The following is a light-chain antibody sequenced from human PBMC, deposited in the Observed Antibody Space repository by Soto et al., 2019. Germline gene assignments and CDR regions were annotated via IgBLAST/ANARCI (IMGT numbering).Light chain of an antibody. J-gene: IGLJ1*01. CDR3: QSYDSSLSGSCV. Sequence: QSVLTQPPSVSGAPGQRVTMSCTGSSSNIGAGYDVHWYQQLPGTAPKLLISDNSNRPSGVPDRFSGSKSGTSASLAFTGLQAEDEADYYCQSYDSSLSGSCVFGTGTKVTVL. V-gene: IGLV1-40*01. CDR2: DNS. CDR1: SSNIGAGYD.